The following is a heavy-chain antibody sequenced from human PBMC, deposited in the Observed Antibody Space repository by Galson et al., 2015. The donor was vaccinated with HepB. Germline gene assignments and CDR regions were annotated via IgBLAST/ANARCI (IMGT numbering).Heavy chain of an antibody. CDR1: GYTFTSYY. CDR2: INPSGGST. J-gene: IGHJ6*02. Sequence: SVKVSCKASGYTFTSYYMHWVRQAPGQGLEWMGIINPSGGSTSYAQKFQGRVTMTRDTSTSTVYMELSSLRSEDTAVYYCARDRPYGVLLWFGELLPPTYGMDVWGQGTTVTVSS. CDR3: ARDRPYGVLLWFGELLPPTYGMDV. V-gene: IGHV1-46*03. D-gene: IGHD3-10*01.